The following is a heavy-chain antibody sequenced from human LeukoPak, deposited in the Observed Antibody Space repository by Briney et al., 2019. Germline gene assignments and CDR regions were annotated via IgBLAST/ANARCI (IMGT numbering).Heavy chain of an antibody. CDR1: GFSFSNYA. V-gene: IGHV3-64*01. CDR2: ISSNGGST. D-gene: IGHD3-16*01. CDR3: ARETRRGDAFDI. J-gene: IGHJ3*02. Sequence: GGSLRLSCAASGFSFSNYAMHWVRQAPGKRLEYVSAISSNGGSTYYANSVKGRFTISRDKSKNTVYLKMGSLRAEDMAVYYCARETRRGDAFDIWGQGTMVTVSS.